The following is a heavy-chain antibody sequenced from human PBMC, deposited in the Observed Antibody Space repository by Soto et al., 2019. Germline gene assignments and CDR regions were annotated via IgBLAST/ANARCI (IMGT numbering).Heavy chain of an antibody. Sequence: QLGGSLRLSCAASGFTFEDYAMHWVRQAPGKGLEWVSGISWNSGSIGYADSVKGRFTISRDNAKNSLYLQMNSLRAEDTALYYCAKDIGSSGPIDYGMDVWGQGTTVTVSS. CDR2: ISWNSGSI. D-gene: IGHD6-19*01. CDR1: GFTFEDYA. V-gene: IGHV3-9*01. J-gene: IGHJ6*02. CDR3: AKDIGSSGPIDYGMDV.